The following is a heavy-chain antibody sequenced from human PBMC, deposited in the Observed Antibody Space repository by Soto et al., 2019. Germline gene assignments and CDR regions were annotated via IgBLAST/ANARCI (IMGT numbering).Heavy chain of an antibody. V-gene: IGHV1-2*02. Sequence: LTGYYLHWVRQAPGQGLEWMGWINPNSGGTNYAQKFQGRVTMTRDTSISTAYMELSRLRSDDTAVYYCARPVYDSSGYYPNWFDPWGQGTLVTVSS. CDR3: ARPVYDSSGYYPNWFDP. J-gene: IGHJ5*02. CDR1: LTGYY. D-gene: IGHD3-22*01. CDR2: INPNSGGT.